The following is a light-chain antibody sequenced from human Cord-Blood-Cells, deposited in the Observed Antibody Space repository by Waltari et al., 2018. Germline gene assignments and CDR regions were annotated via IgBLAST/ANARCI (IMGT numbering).Light chain of an antibody. V-gene: IGKV1-33*01. Sequence: DIPMTQSPSSLSASVGARVTITCQASQDISNYLNWYQQKPGKAPKLLIYDASNLETGVPSRFSGSGSGTDFTFTISSLQPEDIATYYCQQYDNLLTFGGGTKVEIK. CDR2: DAS. CDR3: QQYDNLLT. CDR1: QDISNY. J-gene: IGKJ4*01.